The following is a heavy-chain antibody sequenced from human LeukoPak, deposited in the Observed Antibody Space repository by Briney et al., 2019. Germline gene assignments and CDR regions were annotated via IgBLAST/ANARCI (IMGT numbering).Heavy chain of an antibody. CDR2: IYYSGST. CDR1: GGSISSYY. V-gene: IGHV4-59*08. D-gene: IGHD5-18*01. Sequence: SETLSLTCTVSGGSISSYYWSWIRQPPGKGLEWIGYIYYSGSTNYNPSLKSRVTISVDTSKNQFSLKLGSVTAADTAVYYCARVRLTADTAMVPYYYYGMDVWGQGTTVTVSS. J-gene: IGHJ6*02. CDR3: ARVRLTADTAMVPYYYYGMDV.